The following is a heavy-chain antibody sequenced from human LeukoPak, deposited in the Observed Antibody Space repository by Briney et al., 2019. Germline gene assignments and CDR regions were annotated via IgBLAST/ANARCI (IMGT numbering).Heavy chain of an antibody. Sequence: GGSLRLSCTASGFTFSSYGIHWVRQAPGKGLEWVAFIRYDGSNKYYADSVKGRFTISRDNSKNTLYLQMNSLRSEDTAVYYCARDGGGYSYGPFDYWGQGTLVTVSS. CDR3: ARDGGGYSYGPFDY. J-gene: IGHJ4*02. D-gene: IGHD5-18*01. CDR1: GFTFSSYG. CDR2: IRYDGSNK. V-gene: IGHV3-30*02.